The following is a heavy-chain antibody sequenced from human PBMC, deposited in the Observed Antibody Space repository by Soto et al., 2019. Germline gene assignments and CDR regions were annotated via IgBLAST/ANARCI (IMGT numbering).Heavy chain of an antibody. CDR2: ISTYNGNT. J-gene: IGHJ5*02. V-gene: IGHV1-18*04. CDR3: ARAKILITPNWFDP. CDR1: GYTFSTYG. Sequence: QVQLVQSGGEVKKPGASVKVSCKASGYTFSTYGITWVRQAPGRGLEWLGWISTYNGNTNAAQNLQDTFTMTTDTSTSTAYMELRRLRIDDTAVYYCARAKILITPNWFDPWDQGTLVTVSS. D-gene: IGHD2-15*01.